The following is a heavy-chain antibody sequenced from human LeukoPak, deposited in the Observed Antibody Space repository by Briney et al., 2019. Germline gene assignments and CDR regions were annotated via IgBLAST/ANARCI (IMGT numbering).Heavy chain of an antibody. D-gene: IGHD2-2*01. V-gene: IGHV3-53*01. CDR1: GFTVSSNY. CDR2: IYSGGST. CDR3: AHGAMYQLDY. J-gene: IGHJ4*02. Sequence: GGSLRLSCAASGFTVSSNYMSWVRQAPGKGLEWVSVIYSGGSTYYADSVKGRFTISRGNSKNTLFLQMNSLRAEDTAVYYCAHGAMYQLDYWGQGTLVTVSS.